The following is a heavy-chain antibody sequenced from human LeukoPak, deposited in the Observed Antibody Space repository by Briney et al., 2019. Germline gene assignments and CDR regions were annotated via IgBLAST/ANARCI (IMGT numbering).Heavy chain of an antibody. J-gene: IGHJ4*02. Sequence: SETLSLTCTVSGGSIGSDYWNSIRQPPGKGLEWIGYIYYSGSTNYNPSLKSRVTISVDTSKNQFSLKLSSVTAADTAVYYFTRGADSSGYYSIFYFDYWGQGTLVTVSS. V-gene: IGHV4-59*01. D-gene: IGHD3-22*01. CDR1: GGSIGSDY. CDR2: IYYSGST. CDR3: TRGADSSGYYSIFYFDY.